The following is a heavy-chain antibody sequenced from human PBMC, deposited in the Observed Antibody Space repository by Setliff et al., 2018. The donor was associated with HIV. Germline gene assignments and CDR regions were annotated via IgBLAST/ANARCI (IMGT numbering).Heavy chain of an antibody. Sequence: SGGSLRLSCAASGFTFSSYSMNWVRQAPGKGLEWVSYISSSSSTIYYADSVKGRFTISRDNAKNSLYLQMNSLRAEDTAVYYCARESTMVLGVSDYWGQGTLFTVSS. CDR3: ARESTMVLGVSDY. CDR1: GFTFSSYS. V-gene: IGHV3-48*04. D-gene: IGHD3-10*01. J-gene: IGHJ4*02. CDR2: ISSSSSTI.